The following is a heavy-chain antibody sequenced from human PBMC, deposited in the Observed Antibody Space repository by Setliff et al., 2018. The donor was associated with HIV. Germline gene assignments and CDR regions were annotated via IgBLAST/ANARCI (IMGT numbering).Heavy chain of an antibody. CDR1: GFIFSNYD. CDR2: VAADGNVK. Sequence: GGSLRLSCAASGFIFSNYDMHWVRQAPGKGLEWVAIVAADGNVKYYADSVKGRFAISRDNSESTLSLQMNSLRAEDTALYYCVKAPGTTGGYDFFFDFWGQGTLVTSPQ. J-gene: IGHJ4*02. CDR3: VKAPGTTGGYDFFFDF. V-gene: IGHV3-30*02. D-gene: IGHD5-12*01.